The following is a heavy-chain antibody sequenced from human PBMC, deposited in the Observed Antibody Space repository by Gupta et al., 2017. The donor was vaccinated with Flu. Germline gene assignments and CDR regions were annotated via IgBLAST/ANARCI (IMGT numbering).Heavy chain of an antibody. J-gene: IGHJ1*01. V-gene: IGHV2-5*01. D-gene: IGHD3-9*01. CDR1: GFSLSTSGVG. CDR2: IYWNDCK. CDR3: AQLQRYGQQ. Sequence: QITLKESGPTLVKPTQTLTLTCTFSGFSLSTSGVGVGWIRQLPGKALEWLGLIYWNDCKRYNPSLQSSLTITKDTSENQVVLTMTNMIPVDTSTYYCAQLQRYGQQWGQGTLVTVSS.